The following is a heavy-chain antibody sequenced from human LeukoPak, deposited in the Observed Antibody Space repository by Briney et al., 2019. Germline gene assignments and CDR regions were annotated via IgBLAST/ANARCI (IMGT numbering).Heavy chain of an antibody. J-gene: IGHJ6*02. Sequence: SETLSLTCAVSDDSFSSHYWTWIRQPPGKGLEWIGYISYIGSTNYNPSLKSRVTISIDTSKNQFSLKLSSVTAADTAVYYCARLARAGLYYYYGMDVWGQGTTVTVSS. V-gene: IGHV4-59*11. CDR2: ISYIGST. D-gene: IGHD3-10*01. CDR3: ARLARAGLYYYYGMDV. CDR1: DDSFSSHY.